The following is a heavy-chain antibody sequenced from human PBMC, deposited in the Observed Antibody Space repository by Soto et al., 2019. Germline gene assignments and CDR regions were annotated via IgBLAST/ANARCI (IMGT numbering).Heavy chain of an antibody. CDR3: AKDGGTWIQPWPPRPFDY. V-gene: IGHV3-53*01. Sequence: LRLSCAASGFTVSANYMGWVRLAPGKGLEWVPVLSSGGRTYYPDSVEGRFTISGDNSKNTVYLQMHSLRAEDTAVYYCAKDGGTWIQPWPPRPFDYWGQGTLVTVSS. CDR1: GFTVSANY. CDR2: LSSGGRT. J-gene: IGHJ4*02. D-gene: IGHD5-18*01.